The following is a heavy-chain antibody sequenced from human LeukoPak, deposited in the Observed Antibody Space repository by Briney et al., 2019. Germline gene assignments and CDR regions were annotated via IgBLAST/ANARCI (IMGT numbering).Heavy chain of an antibody. D-gene: IGHD6-19*01. CDR2: ISGGGYTT. CDR3: AKDHRVAVAGIFDY. CDR1: GFTFSSYA. Sequence: PGGSLRLSCAGSGFTFSSYAMSWVRQAPGKGLEWVSLISGGGYTTNYADPVKGRFTISRDNSKNTLYLQMNSLRADDTAVYYCAKDHRVAVAGIFDYWGQGTLVTVSS. V-gene: IGHV3-23*01. J-gene: IGHJ4*02.